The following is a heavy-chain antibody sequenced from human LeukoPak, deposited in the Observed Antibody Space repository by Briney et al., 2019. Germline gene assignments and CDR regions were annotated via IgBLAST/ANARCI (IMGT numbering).Heavy chain of an antibody. V-gene: IGHV4-34*01. CDR2: INHSGST. CDR3: ARYIVVVPAASVEDAFDI. J-gene: IGHJ3*02. CDR1: GGSFRGYY. Sequence: SEALSLTCAVYGGSFRGYYWSWIRQPPGKGLEWIGEINHSGSTNYNPSLKSRVTISVDTSKNQFSLKLNSVTAADTAVYYSARYIVVVPAASVEDAFDIWGQGTMVTVSS. D-gene: IGHD2-2*01.